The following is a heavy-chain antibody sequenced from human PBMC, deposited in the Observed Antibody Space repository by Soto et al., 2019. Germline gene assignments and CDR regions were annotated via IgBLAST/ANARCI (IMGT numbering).Heavy chain of an antibody. D-gene: IGHD6-19*01. J-gene: IGHJ4*02. CDR1: GFTFTSSA. V-gene: IGHV1-58*01. CDR2: IVVGSGNT. CDR3: AAVKGTITTYSSGWNFDY. Sequence: GASVKVSCKASGFTFTSSAVQWVRQARGQRLEWIGWIVVGSGNTNYAQKFQERVTITRDMSTSTAYMELSSLRSEDTAVYYCAAVKGTITTYSSGWNFDYWGQGNLVTVSS.